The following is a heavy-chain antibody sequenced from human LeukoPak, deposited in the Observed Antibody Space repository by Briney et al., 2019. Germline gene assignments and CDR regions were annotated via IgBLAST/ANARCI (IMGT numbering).Heavy chain of an antibody. D-gene: IGHD3-22*01. CDR2: INHSGST. Sequence: SETLSLTCTVSGGSISTSNYYWGWIRQPPGKGLEWIGEINHSGSTNYNPSLKSRVTISVDTSKNQFSLKLSSVTAADTAVYYCARHQLLARSGYYYGPTYYFDYWGQGTLVTVSS. CDR3: ARHQLLARSGYYYGPTYYFDY. J-gene: IGHJ4*02. CDR1: GGSISTSNYY. V-gene: IGHV4-39*07.